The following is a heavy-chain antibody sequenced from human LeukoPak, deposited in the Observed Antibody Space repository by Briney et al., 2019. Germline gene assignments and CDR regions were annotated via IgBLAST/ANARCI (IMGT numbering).Heavy chain of an antibody. CDR1: GFTFSSYG. CDR2: IRYDGKNK. D-gene: IGHD3-10*01. CDR3: ARDSMVRGVIGY. V-gene: IGHV3-30*02. J-gene: IGHJ4*02. Sequence: GGSLRLSCVASGFTFSSYGMHWVRQAPGKGLEWVAFIRYDGKNKYYADSVKGRFTISRDNSKNTLYLQMNSLRAEDTAVCYCARDSMVRGVIGYWGQGTLVTVSS.